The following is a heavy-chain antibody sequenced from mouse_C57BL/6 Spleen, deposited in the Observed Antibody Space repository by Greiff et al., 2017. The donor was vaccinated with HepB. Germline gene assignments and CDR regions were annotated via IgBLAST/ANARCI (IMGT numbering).Heavy chain of an antibody. D-gene: IGHD2-4*01. CDR2: INYDGSST. J-gene: IGHJ2*01. CDR3: AREGDYGFFDY. CDR1: GFTFSDYY. V-gene: IGHV5-16*01. Sequence: DVKLVESEGGLVQPGSSMKLSCTASGFTFSDYYMAWVRQVPEKGLEWVANINYDGSSTYYLDSLKSRFIISSDNAKNILYLQMSSLKSEDTATYYCAREGDYGFFDYWGQGTTLTVSS.